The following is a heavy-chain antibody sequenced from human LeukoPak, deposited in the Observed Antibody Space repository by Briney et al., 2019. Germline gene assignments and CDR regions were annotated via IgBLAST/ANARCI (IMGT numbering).Heavy chain of an antibody. V-gene: IGHV1-18*01. Sequence: ASVKVSCKASGYTFTSYGISWVRQAHGQGLELMGCISAYNGNTNYAQKHQGRVTMTTDTSTSTDYMELRSLRSDDTAVYYCARVAVGNYYFDYWGQGTLVTVSS. CDR3: ARVAVGNYYFDY. J-gene: IGHJ4*02. CDR2: ISAYNGNT. D-gene: IGHD2-21*01. CDR1: GYTFTSYG.